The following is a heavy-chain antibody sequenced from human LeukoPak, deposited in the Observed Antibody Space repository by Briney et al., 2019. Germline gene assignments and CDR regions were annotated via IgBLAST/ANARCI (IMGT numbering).Heavy chain of an antibody. CDR1: GCTFTSYG. D-gene: IGHD6-19*01. J-gene: IGHJ4*02. Sequence: ASVKVSCKASGCTFTSYGISWVRQAPGQGLEWMGWISAYNGNTNYAQKLQGRVTMTTDTSTSTAYMELRSLRSDDTAVYYCARSGSGWYSRGMGYWGQGTLVTVSS. CDR2: ISAYNGNT. CDR3: ARSGSGWYSRGMGY. V-gene: IGHV1-18*01.